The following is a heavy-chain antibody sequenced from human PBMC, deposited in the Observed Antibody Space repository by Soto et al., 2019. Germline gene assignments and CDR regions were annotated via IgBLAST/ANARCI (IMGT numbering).Heavy chain of an antibody. CDR3: TTAADVLRYFDWLSPFDY. Sequence: EVQLVESGGGLVKPGGSLRLSCAASGFTFSNAWMSWVRQAPGKGLEWVGRIKSKTDGGTTDYAAPVKGRFTISRDDSKNTLYLQMNSLKTEDTAVYYCTTAADVLRYFDWLSPFDYWGQGTLVTVSS. J-gene: IGHJ4*02. V-gene: IGHV3-15*01. CDR2: IKSKTDGGTT. D-gene: IGHD3-9*01. CDR1: GFTFSNAW.